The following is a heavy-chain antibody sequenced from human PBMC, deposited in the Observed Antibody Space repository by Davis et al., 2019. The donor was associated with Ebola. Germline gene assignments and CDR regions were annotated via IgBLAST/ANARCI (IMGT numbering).Heavy chain of an antibody. CDR1: GFTFSNYW. CDR3: ARDLRGAAAGLDS. CDR2: ISGDGSST. D-gene: IGHD6-13*01. J-gene: IGHJ4*02. Sequence: PGGSLRLSCAASGFTFSNYWMHWVRRAPGKGLVWVSRISGDGSSTNYADSVKGRFTISRDNAKNTLYLQMNSLRAEDRAVYYCARDLRGAAAGLDSWGQGTLVTVSS. V-gene: IGHV3-74*01.